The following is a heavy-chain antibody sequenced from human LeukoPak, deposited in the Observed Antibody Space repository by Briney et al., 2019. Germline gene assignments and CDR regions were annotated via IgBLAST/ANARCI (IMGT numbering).Heavy chain of an antibody. D-gene: IGHD3-16*01. Sequence: GGSLRLSCAASGFTFDDYGMSWVRQAPGKGLEWLGNIKEDGSEKYYLDSVRGRFTISRDNAKNSLYLEMNSLRAEDSALYYCARDYVWGSHEPDYWGQGTLVTVSS. J-gene: IGHJ4*02. CDR1: GFTFDDYG. V-gene: IGHV3-7*01. CDR3: ARDYVWGSHEPDY. CDR2: IKEDGSEK.